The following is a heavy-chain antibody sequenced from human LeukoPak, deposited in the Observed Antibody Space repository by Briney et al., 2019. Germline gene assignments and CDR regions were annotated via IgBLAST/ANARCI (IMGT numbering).Heavy chain of an antibody. J-gene: IGHJ5*02. CDR3: ASQPNYGDSAVAWFDP. Sequence: ASVKVSCKASGYTFTSYGISWVRQAPGQGLEWMGWISAYNGNTNYAQKLQGRVTMTTDTSTSTAYMGLRSLRSDDTAVYYCASQPNYGDSAVAWFDPWGQGTLVTVSS. D-gene: IGHD4-17*01. CDR1: GYTFTSYG. V-gene: IGHV1-18*01. CDR2: ISAYNGNT.